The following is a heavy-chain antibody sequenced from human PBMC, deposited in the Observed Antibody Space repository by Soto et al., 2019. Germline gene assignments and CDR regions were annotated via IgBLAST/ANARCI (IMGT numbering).Heavy chain of an antibody. CDR3: APCSRTSCYGGPYFDC. Sequence: EASVKVSCKASGYSFTSYAIHWVRQAPGQRLEWMGWINPVNGNTKYSQKLQGRVTITRDTSASTAYMELSSLRSEDTAVYYCAPCSRTSCYGGPYFDCWGQGTLVTVSS. CDR1: GYSFTSYA. CDR2: INPVNGNT. D-gene: IGHD2-2*01. J-gene: IGHJ4*02. V-gene: IGHV1-3*01.